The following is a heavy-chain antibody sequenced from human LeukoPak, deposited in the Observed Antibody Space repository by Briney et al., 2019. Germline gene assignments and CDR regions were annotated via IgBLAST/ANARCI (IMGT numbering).Heavy chain of an antibody. CDR3: ARGAIAAAGHTDFDY. CDR1: GGSISSGGYY. CDR2: IYYSWST. J-gene: IGHJ4*02. D-gene: IGHD6-13*01. Sequence: SETLSLTCTVSGGSISSGGYYWSCIRQHPGKGLEWIGYIYYSWSTYYNPSLKRRVTISVDTSKNQFSLKLSSVTAADTAVYYCARGAIAAAGHTDFDYWGQGTLVTVSS. V-gene: IGHV4-31*03.